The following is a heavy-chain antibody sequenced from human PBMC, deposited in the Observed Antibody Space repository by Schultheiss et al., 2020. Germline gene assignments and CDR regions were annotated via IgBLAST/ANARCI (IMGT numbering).Heavy chain of an antibody. CDR2: IYYSGST. J-gene: IGHJ4*02. CDR1: GGSISSYY. D-gene: IGHD2-2*01. V-gene: IGHV4-59*01. CDR3: ARDQLRSVYFDY. Sequence: SETLSLTCTVSGGSISSYYWGWIRQPPGKGLEWIGSIYYSGSTNYNPSLKSRVTISVDTSKNQFSLKLSSVTAADTAVYYCARDQLRSVYFDYWGQGTLVTVSS.